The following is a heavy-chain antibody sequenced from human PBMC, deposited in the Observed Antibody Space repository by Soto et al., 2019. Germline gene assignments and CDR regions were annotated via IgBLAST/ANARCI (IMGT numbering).Heavy chain of an antibody. CDR3: ASPWLAGRPHSGFDL. D-gene: IGHD6-6*01. CDR1: GYSFAGYW. CDR2: IDPSDSQT. Sequence: PVESLKISCKGSGYSFAGYWITWVRQKPGKGLEWMGRIDPSDSQTYYSPSFRGHVTISVTKSITTVFLQWSSMRASDTAMYYCASPWLAGRPHSGFDLCGQGTLVTFSS. J-gene: IGHJ5*02. V-gene: IGHV5-10-1*01.